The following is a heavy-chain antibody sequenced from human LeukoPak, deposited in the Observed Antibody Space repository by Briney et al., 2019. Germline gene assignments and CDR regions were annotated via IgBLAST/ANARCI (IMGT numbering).Heavy chain of an antibody. J-gene: IGHJ4*02. CDR3: AKDWGGYYKVFDY. CDR2: IWYDGSNK. Sequence: GRSLRLSCAASGFTFSSYGMHWVRQAPGKGLEWVAVIWYDGSNKYYADSVKGRFTISRDNSKNTLYLQMNSLRAEDTAVYYCAKDWGGYYKVFDYWGQGTLVTVSS. D-gene: IGHD1-26*01. V-gene: IGHV3-33*06. CDR1: GFTFSSYG.